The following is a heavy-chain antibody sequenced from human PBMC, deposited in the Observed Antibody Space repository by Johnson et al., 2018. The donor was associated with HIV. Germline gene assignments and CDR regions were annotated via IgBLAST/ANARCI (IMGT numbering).Heavy chain of an antibody. J-gene: IGHJ3*02. D-gene: IGHD2-2*01. Sequence: QVQLVESGGGLVQPGGSLRLSCAASGFTFSSYAMSWVRQAPGKGLEWVAVISYDGSNKYYADSVKGRFTISRDNSKNTLYLQMNSLRAEDTAVYYCARGGSSTSLDAFDIWGQGTMVTVSS. CDR2: ISYDGSNK. V-gene: IGHV3-30-3*01. CDR3: ARGGSSTSLDAFDI. CDR1: GFTFSSYA.